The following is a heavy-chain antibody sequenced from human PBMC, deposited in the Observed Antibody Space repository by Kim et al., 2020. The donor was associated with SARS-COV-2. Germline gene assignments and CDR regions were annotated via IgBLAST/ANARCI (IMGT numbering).Heavy chain of an antibody. D-gene: IGHD3-22*01. V-gene: IGHV3-21*01. CDR3: ASAGPPLHDSSGYSDY. J-gene: IGHJ4*02. CDR2: ISSSSSYI. Sequence: GGSLRLSCAASGFTFSSYSMNWVRQAPGKGLEWVSSISSSSSYIYYADSVKGRITISRDNAKNSLYLQMNSLRAEDTAVYYCASAGPPLHDSSGYSDYWGQGTLVTVSS. CDR1: GFTFSSYS.